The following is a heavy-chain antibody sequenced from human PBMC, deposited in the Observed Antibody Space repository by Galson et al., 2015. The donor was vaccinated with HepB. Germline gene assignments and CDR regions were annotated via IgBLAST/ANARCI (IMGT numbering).Heavy chain of an antibody. CDR2: ISSSSSYT. CDR1: GFTFSDYY. CDR3: ARGPRDPPALDY. J-gene: IGHJ4*02. V-gene: IGHV3-11*06. Sequence: SLRLSCAASGFTFSDYYMSWIRQAPGKGLEWVSYISSSSSYTNYADSVKGRFTISRDNAKNSLYLQMNSLRAEDTAVYYCARGPRDPPALDYWGQGTLVTVSS. D-gene: IGHD1-14*01.